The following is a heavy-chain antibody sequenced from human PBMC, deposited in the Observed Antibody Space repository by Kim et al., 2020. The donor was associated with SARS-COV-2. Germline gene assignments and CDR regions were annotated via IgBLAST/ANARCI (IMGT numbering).Heavy chain of an antibody. V-gene: IGHV3-74*01. D-gene: IGHD3-22*01. CDR3: ARNYYYDSSAVCRV. Sequence: ADSWKGRSSIPRDNAKNPLSLQMNSLRAEDTAVYYCARNYYYDSSAVCRVWGQGTTVTVS. J-gene: IGHJ6*02.